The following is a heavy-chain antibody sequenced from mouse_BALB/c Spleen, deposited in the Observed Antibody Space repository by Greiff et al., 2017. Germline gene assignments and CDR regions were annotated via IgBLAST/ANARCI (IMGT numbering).Heavy chain of an antibody. CDR3: ARDSLLRLRYYAMDY. D-gene: IGHD1-2*01. Sequence: EVQLVESGGGLVKPGGSLKLSCAASGFTFSDYYMYWVRQTPEKRLEWVATISDGGSYTYYPDSVKGRFTISRDNAKNNLYLQMSSLKSEDTAMYYCARDSLLRLRYYAMDYWGQGTSVTVSS. V-gene: IGHV5-4*02. CDR2: ISDGGSYT. J-gene: IGHJ4*01. CDR1: GFTFSDYY.